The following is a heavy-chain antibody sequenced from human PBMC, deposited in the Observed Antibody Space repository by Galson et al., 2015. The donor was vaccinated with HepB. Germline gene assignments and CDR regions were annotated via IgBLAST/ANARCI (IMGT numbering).Heavy chain of an antibody. Sequence: SLRLSCAASGFTFSSYAMHWVRQAPGKGLEWVAVTSYDGSNKYYADSVKGRFTIPRDNSKNTLYLQMNSLRAEDTAVYYCARDNEVAATPGMGDYWGQGTLVTVSS. J-gene: IGHJ4*02. CDR2: TSYDGSNK. CDR1: GFTFSSYA. D-gene: IGHD2-15*01. V-gene: IGHV3-30-3*01. CDR3: ARDNEVAATPGMGDY.